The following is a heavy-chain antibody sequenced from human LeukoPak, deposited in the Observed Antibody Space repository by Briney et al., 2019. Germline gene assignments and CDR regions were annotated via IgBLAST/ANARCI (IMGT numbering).Heavy chain of an antibody. CDR1: GFTFSTYA. CDR2: ISGSGDST. Sequence: GGSLRLSCAASGFTFSTYAVNWVRQAPGKGLEWVSTISGSGDSTYYADSVKGRFTISRDNSKDTLYLQMSSVRVDDTAVYYCAKDDLGTYFDYWGQGTLVTVSS. D-gene: IGHD3-10*01. CDR3: AKDDLGTYFDY. J-gene: IGHJ4*02. V-gene: IGHV3-23*01.